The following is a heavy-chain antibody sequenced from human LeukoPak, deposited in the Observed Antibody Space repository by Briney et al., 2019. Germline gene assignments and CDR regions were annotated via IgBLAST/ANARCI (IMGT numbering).Heavy chain of an antibody. CDR3: ARGLGRYSSGSARLVGY. D-gene: IGHD6-19*01. CDR1: GYTFTSYD. V-gene: IGHV1-8*01. J-gene: IGHJ4*02. CDR2: MNPNSGNT. Sequence: ASVKVSCKASGYTFTSYDINWVRQATGQGLEWMGWMNPNSGNTGYAQKFQGRVTMTRNTSISTAYMELSSLRSEDTAVYYCARGLGRYSSGSARLVGYWGQGTLVIVSS.